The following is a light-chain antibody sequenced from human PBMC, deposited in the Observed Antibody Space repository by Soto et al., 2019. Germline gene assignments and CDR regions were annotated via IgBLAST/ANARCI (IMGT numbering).Light chain of an antibody. CDR1: QSVSSSY. V-gene: IGKV3-20*01. J-gene: IGKJ1*01. CDR3: QQYGSSPRT. Sequence: EIVLTQSPGTLSLSPGESATLSCRASQSVSSSYLAWYQQKPGQAPRLLIYGASSRATGIPDRFSGSGSGTDFTLTISRLEPEEFAVYYCQQYGSSPRTVGQGTKVDNK. CDR2: GAS.